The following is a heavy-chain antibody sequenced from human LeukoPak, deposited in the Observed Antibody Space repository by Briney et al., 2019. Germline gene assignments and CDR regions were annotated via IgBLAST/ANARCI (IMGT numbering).Heavy chain of an antibody. CDR1: GFTFSSYS. CDR3: ARDTGQLWLPHYYFDY. Sequence: GGSLRLSCAASGFTFSSYSMNWVRQAPGKGLEWVSSISSSSSYIYYADSVKGRFTISRDNAKNSLYLQMNSLRAEDTAVYYCARDTGQLWLPHYYFDYWGQGTLVTVSS. CDR2: ISSSSSYI. V-gene: IGHV3-21*01. D-gene: IGHD5-18*01. J-gene: IGHJ4*02.